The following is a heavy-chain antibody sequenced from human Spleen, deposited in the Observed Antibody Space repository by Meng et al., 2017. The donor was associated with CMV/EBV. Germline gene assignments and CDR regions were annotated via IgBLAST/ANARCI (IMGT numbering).Heavy chain of an antibody. J-gene: IGHJ4*02. CDR1: GFTFSSNG. CDR2: ISSSSSYI. V-gene: IGHV3-21*01. CDR3: ARISGLGYCSSTSCYTGSVFDY. Sequence: GGSLRLSCAASGFTFSSNGMHWVRQAPGKGLEWVSSISSSSSYIYYADSVKGRFTISRDNAKNSLYLQMNSLRAEDTAVYYCARISGLGYCSSTSCYTGSVFDYWGQGTLVTVSS. D-gene: IGHD2-2*02.